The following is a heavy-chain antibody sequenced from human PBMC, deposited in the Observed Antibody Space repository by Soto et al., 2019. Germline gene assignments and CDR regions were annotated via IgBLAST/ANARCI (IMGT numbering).Heavy chain of an antibody. Sequence: SVNVSFKASRVSFTIQGMTLFLHSPGQGLEWMGGIIPIFGTPQYAENFQDRVTITADESTSTAYMELSSLTSEDKAVYYCATNEGRDGYTFDYWGNGTLVTXYS. J-gene: IGHJ4*01. CDR1: RVSFTIQG. V-gene: IGHV1-69*13. D-gene: IGHD5-12*01. CDR2: IIPIFGTP. CDR3: ATNEGRDGYTFDY.